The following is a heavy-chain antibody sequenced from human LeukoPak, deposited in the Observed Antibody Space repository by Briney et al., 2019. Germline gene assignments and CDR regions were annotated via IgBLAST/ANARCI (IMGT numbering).Heavy chain of an antibody. Sequence: TSVKVSCKASGFTFTSSAVQWVRQARGQRLEWIGWIVVGSGNTNYAQKFQERVTIIRDMSTSTAYMELSSLRSEDTAVYYCAADPYDYGDYVLGYWGQGTLVTVSS. V-gene: IGHV1-58*01. CDR1: GFTFTSSA. D-gene: IGHD4-17*01. CDR2: IVVGSGNT. J-gene: IGHJ4*02. CDR3: AADPYDYGDYVLGY.